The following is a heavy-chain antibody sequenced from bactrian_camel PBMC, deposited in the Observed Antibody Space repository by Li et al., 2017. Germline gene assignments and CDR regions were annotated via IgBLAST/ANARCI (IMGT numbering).Heavy chain of an antibody. J-gene: IGHJ4*01. D-gene: IGHD2*01. CDR1: GLAFSTFH. CDR3: LSYDY. V-gene: IGHV3S40*01. Sequence: VQLVESGGDLVQPGGSLRLSCVASGLAFSTFHMTWIRQAPGKGLERVSTINSNGGSTYYADSVKGRFTISRDNAKNTLYLQLNSLKTEDTAMYYCLSYDYWGQGTQVTVSS. CDR2: INSNGGST.